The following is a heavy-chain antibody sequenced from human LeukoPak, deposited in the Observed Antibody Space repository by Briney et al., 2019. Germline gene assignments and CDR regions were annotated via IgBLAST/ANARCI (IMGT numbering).Heavy chain of an antibody. Sequence: GASVKVSCKASGGTFSSYAISWVRQAPGQGLEWMGRIIPILGIANYAQKFQGRATITADKPTSTAYMELSSLRSEDTAVYYCASGTEGSGSYRGFDPWGQGTLVTVSS. V-gene: IGHV1-69*04. J-gene: IGHJ5*02. CDR2: IIPILGIA. D-gene: IGHD3-10*01. CDR1: GGTFSSYA. CDR3: ASGTEGSGSYRGFDP.